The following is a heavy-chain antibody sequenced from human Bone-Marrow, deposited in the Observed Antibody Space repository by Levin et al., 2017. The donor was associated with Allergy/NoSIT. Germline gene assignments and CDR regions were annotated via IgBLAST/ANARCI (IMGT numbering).Heavy chain of an antibody. D-gene: IGHD1/OR15-1a*01. CDR3: SRQQEQMDPFDM. Sequence: GESLKISCKDSGYSFTSYWIAWVRQMPGKGLEWMGSIYPGDSDTRDSPSFQGQVTISADKSISTAYLQWNSLKYADTAMYYCSRQQEQMDPFDMWGQGTKVTVS. V-gene: IGHV5-51*01. CDR2: IYPGDSDT. J-gene: IGHJ3*02. CDR1: GYSFTSYW.